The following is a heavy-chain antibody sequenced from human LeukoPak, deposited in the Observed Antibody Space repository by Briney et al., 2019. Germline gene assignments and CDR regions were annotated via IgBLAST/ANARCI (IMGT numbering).Heavy chain of an antibody. J-gene: IGHJ4*02. CDR1: GYTFTGYY. CDR3: ARDCSSTSCYLY. Sequence: ASVKVSCKAPGYTFTGYYMHWVRQAPGQGLEWMGWINPNSGGTNYAQKFQGRVTMTRDTSISTAYMELSRLRSDDTAVYYCARDCSSTSCYLYWGQGTLVTVSS. V-gene: IGHV1-2*02. CDR2: INPNSGGT. D-gene: IGHD2-2*01.